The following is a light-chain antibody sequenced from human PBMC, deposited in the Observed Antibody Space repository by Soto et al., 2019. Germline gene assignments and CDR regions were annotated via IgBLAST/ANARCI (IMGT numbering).Light chain of an antibody. CDR3: QQYNNCTLT. Sequence: EIVMTQSPATLSVSPGERATLSCRASQSVSGNLAWYQQKPGQPPRLLIYGASTRATGIPARFSGSGSGTEFTLTISRLQSEDVAVYCWQQYNNCTLTFGGGTKVEIK. CDR2: GAS. V-gene: IGKV3-15*01. J-gene: IGKJ4*02. CDR1: QSVSGN.